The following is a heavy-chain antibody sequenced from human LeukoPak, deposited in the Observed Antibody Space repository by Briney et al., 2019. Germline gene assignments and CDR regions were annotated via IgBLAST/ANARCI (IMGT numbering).Heavy chain of an antibody. CDR3: ARSSLVVTGLDY. CDR1: GFTFSNYA. CDR2: ISSNGGRI. V-gene: IGHV3-64*01. J-gene: IGHJ4*02. D-gene: IGHD2-21*02. Sequence: GGSLRLSCAASGFTFSNYAIHWVRQAPGKGLEYVSAISSNGGRIYYATSVQGRFTISRDNSKNTLFLQMGSLRAEDMAVYYCARSSLVVTGLDYWGQGNLVTVSS.